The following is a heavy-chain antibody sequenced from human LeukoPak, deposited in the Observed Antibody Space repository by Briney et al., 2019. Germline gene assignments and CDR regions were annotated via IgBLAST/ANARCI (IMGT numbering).Heavy chain of an antibody. D-gene: IGHD1-26*01. CDR2: IYTSGST. CDR1: GGSISSGSYY. V-gene: IGHV4-61*02. CDR3: ARDSGSYYLDY. Sequence: PSQTLSLTCTVSGGSISSGSYYWSWIRQPAGKGLEWIGRIYTSGSTNYSPSLKSRVTISVDTSKNQFSLKLSSVTAADTAVYYCARDSGSYYLDYWGQGTLVTVSS. J-gene: IGHJ4*02.